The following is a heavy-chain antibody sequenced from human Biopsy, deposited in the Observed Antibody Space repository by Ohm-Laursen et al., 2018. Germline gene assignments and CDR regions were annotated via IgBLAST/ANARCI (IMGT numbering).Heavy chain of an antibody. CDR2: FDRIERKP. J-gene: IGHJ4*02. CDR3: ATGPYYDARFYYNVRPFDF. CDR1: GYTLTELS. D-gene: IGHD3-10*01. Sequence: SSVKVSCKVSGYTLTELSIHWVRQTGGKGLEWMGGFDRIERKPVYAEKFQGRVTMAEDTSTGTVYMEVTSLRSDDTAVYYCATGPYYDARFYYNVRPFDFWGQGTLVTVSS. V-gene: IGHV1-24*01.